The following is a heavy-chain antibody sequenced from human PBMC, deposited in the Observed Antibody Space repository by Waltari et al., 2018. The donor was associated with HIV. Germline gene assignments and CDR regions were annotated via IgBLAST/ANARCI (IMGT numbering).Heavy chain of an antibody. CDR2: ISWNSGSI. V-gene: IGHV3-9*01. J-gene: IGHJ4*02. Sequence: EVQLVESGGGLVQPGRSLRLSCAASGFTFDDYAMHWVRQAPGKGLEWVSGISWNSGSIGYADSVKGRFTISRDNAKNSLYLQMNSLRAEDTALYYCAKAKGDTAMVDYWGQGTLVTVSS. CDR3: AKAKGDTAMVDY. CDR1: GFTFDDYA. D-gene: IGHD5-18*01.